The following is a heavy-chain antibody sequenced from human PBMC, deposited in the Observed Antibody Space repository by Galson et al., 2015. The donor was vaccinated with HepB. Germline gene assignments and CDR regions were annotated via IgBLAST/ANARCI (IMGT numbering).Heavy chain of an antibody. CDR1: GFTFSAYG. J-gene: IGHJ4*02. V-gene: IGHV3-30*04. CDR3: ARRRCTGGSCYSDY. D-gene: IGHD2-8*02. Sequence: SLRLSCAASGFTFSAYGMHWVRQAPGKGLESVAVISNDGKNKNYADSLRGRFTNSRDNPKNTLSLQMNSLRTEDTAVYYCARRRCTGGSCYSDYWGQGTLVIVSS. CDR2: ISNDGKNK.